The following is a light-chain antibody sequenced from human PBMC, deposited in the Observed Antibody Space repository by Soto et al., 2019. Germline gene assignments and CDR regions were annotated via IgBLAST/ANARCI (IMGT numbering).Light chain of an antibody. Sequence: VMTQSPATLSVSPGERATLSCWASETVATNLAWYQQKPGQAPRLLISGASTRAAGISDRFRGSGSGTDITLTISSLRSEDSGIYYCQQYFEWPPTTFGQGTKVEI. CDR1: ETVATN. CDR2: GAS. CDR3: QQYFEWPPTT. J-gene: IGKJ1*01. V-gene: IGKV3-15*01.